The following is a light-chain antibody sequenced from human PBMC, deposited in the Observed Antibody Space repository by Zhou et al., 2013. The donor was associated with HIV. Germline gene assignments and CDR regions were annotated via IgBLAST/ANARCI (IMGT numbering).Light chain of an antibody. J-gene: IGKJ1*01. CDR3: QQYHTYPWT. Sequence: DIQMTQSPSSLSASIGDRVTMTCRASQDIRDDLGWYQQKPGEAPKRLIYGGTRLQRGVSSRFSGGGFGTEFTLTINSLQPEDFATYYCQQYHTYPWTFGQGTKVEIK. V-gene: IGKV1-17*01. CDR2: GGT. CDR1: QDIRDD.